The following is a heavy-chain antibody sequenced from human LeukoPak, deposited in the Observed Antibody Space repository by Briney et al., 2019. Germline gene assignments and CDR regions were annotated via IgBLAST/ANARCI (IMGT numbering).Heavy chain of an antibody. CDR2: IYYSGTT. CDR3: ARSSSWQAHLGY. CDR1: GGSISDYY. D-gene: IGHD6-13*01. J-gene: IGHJ4*02. Sequence: SETLSLTYTVSGGSISDYYWNWIRQPPGKGLEWIGYIYYSGTTKYNPSLESRVTISVETPKNQFSLNLRYVTAADTAVYYCARSSSWQAHLGYWGQGTLVTVSS. V-gene: IGHV4-59*08.